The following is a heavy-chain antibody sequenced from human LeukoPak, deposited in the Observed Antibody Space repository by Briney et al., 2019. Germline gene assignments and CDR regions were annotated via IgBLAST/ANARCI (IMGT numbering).Heavy chain of an antibody. V-gene: IGHV3-23*01. D-gene: IGHD2-15*01. CDR1: GFTFSSYA. Sequence: GGSLRLSCAASGFTFSSYAMSWVRQAPGKGLEWVSGISGSGGSTYYADSVKGRFTISRDNSKNTLYLQMNSLRADDTAVYYCAENYTYWSGGYCPGWYFEYWGQGTLVTVSS. CDR2: ISGSGGST. J-gene: IGHJ4*02. CDR3: AENYTYWSGGYCPGWYFEY.